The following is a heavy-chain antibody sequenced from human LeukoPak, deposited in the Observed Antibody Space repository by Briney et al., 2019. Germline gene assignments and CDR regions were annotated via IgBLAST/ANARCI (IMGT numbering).Heavy chain of an antibody. V-gene: IGHV1-2*02. D-gene: IGHD5-12*01. J-gene: IGHJ4*02. CDR3: ARGGAGTAYYDWDFFRFDY. CDR2: INPNSGGT. Sequence: ASVKVSCKASGYTFTGYYMHWVRQAPGQGLEWMGWINPNSGGTSYAQRFQGRVTLTRDTSISTAYMELSRLRSGDTAVYYRARGGAGTAYYDWDFFRFDYWGQGTLVTVSS. CDR1: GYTFTGYY.